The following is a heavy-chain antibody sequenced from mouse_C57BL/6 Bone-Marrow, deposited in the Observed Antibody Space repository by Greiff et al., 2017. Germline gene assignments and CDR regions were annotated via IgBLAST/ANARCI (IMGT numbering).Heavy chain of an antibody. Sequence: QVQLQQSGPGLVQPSPSLSITCTVSGFSLTSYGVHWVRQSPGKGLEWLGVIWRGGGTDYNAAFMSRLSITKDNSKSQVFFKVNSLQADDTAIYYCAQNYYGSSYDWYFDVWGTGTTVTVSS. CDR2: IWRGGGT. CDR3: AQNYYGSSYDWYFDV. D-gene: IGHD1-1*01. CDR1: GFSLTSYG. V-gene: IGHV2-5*01. J-gene: IGHJ1*03.